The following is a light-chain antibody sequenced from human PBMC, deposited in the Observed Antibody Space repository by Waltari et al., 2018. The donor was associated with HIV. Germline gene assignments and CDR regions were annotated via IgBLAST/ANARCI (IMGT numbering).Light chain of an antibody. J-gene: IGLJ2*01. Sequence: QSALTQPPSASGSPGQSVTLSCTGTSSDVGAYNYVSWFQQHPGQAPKLMIYDVTKRPSGVPDRFSGSKSGNTASLTVSGLQAEDEADYYCASHAGSKDVFGGGTRLTVL. CDR3: ASHAGSKDV. CDR1: SSDVGAYNY. CDR2: DVT. V-gene: IGLV2-8*01.